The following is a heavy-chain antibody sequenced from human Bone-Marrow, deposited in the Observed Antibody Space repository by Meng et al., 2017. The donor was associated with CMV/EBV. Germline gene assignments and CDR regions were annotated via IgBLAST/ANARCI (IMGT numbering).Heavy chain of an antibody. CDR1: GFTFSSYA. CDR3: AQSGYYFVSDY. D-gene: IGHD3-3*01. CDR2: IYSGGSST. V-gene: IGHV3-23*03. Sequence: GESLKISCAASGFTFSSYAMSWVRQAPGKGLEWVSVIYSGGSSTYYADSVKGRFTISRDNSKNTLYLQMNSLRAEDTAVYYCAQSGYYFVSDYWGQGTRVTGYS. J-gene: IGHJ4*02.